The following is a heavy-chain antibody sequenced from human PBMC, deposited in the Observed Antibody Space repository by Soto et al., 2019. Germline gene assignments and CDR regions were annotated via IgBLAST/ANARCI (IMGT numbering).Heavy chain of an antibody. D-gene: IGHD6-6*01. V-gene: IGHV4-39*01. Sequence: PSETLSLTCTVSGGSISSTNYYWGWTRQPPGKGLEWIGSIYYSGSTYYNPSLKSRVTMSVDTSKNQFSLKLSSVTAADTAVYYCARHSSSSLGAGFDPWGQGTLVTVSS. CDR1: GGSISSTNYY. J-gene: IGHJ5*02. CDR3: ARHSSSSLGAGFDP. CDR2: IYYSGST.